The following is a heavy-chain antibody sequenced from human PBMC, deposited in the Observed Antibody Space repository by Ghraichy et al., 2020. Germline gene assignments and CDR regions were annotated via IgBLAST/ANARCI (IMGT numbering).Heavy chain of an antibody. V-gene: IGHV3-33*01. J-gene: IGHJ3*02. CDR2: LWYDGSNK. CDR3: ARGGGATIWGAFDI. CDR1: GFTFSSYG. Sequence: GGSLRLSCAASGFTFSSYGMHWVRQAPGKGLEWVAVLWYDGSNKYYADSVKGRFTISRDNSKNTLYLQMNSLRAEDTAVYYCARGGGATIWGAFDIWGQGTMVTVSS. D-gene: IGHD1-26*01.